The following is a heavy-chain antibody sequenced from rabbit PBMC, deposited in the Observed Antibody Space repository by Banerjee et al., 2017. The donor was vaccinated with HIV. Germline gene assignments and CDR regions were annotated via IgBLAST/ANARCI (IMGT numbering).Heavy chain of an antibody. J-gene: IGHJ4*01. D-gene: IGHD1-1*01. V-gene: IGHV1S43*01. CDR3: ARAGDDNSSDYWIRIWDL. CDR2: IDTSSGST. CDR1: GIDFSSYYY. Sequence: QSLEESGGGLVKPGGTLTLTCKASGIDFSSYYYICWVRQAPGKGLELIACIDTSSGSTWYASWVNGRFTISRSTSLNTVDLKMTSLTAADTATYFCARAGDDNSSDYWIRIWDLWGPGTLVTVS.